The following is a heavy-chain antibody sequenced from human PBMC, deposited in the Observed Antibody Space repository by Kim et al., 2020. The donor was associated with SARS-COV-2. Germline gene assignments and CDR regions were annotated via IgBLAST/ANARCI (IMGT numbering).Heavy chain of an antibody. Sequence: SETLSLTCTVSGGSITSYYWSWIRQSPGKGLEWIGYIYYDGATYYNSSLRSRVTISIDRSRTQFSLKLTSVAAADAAVYYCARGWNSGYSRGPNFDLWG. CDR2: IYYDGAT. D-gene: IGHD3-22*01. CDR3: ARGWNSGYSRGPNFDL. V-gene: IGHV4-59*01. J-gene: IGHJ4*01. CDR1: GGSITSYY.